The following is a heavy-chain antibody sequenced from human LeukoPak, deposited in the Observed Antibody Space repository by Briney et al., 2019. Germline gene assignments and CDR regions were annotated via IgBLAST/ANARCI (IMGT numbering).Heavy chain of an antibody. Sequence: GGSLRLSCAASGFTFSSYWMHWVRQAPGKGLEWVSSISSSSSYIYYADSVKGRFTISRDNAKNSLYLQMNSLRAEDTAVYYCARAEGYSYGPFYYYYYMDVWGKGTTVTVSS. J-gene: IGHJ6*03. V-gene: IGHV3-21*01. CDR2: ISSSSSYI. CDR3: ARAEGYSYGPFYYYYYMDV. CDR1: GFTFSSYW. D-gene: IGHD5-18*01.